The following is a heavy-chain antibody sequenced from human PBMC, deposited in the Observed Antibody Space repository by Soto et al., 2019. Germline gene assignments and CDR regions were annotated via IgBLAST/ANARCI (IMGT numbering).Heavy chain of an antibody. V-gene: IGHV3-23*01. D-gene: IGHD5-18*01. CDR2: ISGSDGRT. Sequence: PXGSLRLSCAAPGFTFSSYAMSWVRQAPGKGLEWVSTISGSDGRTYSTDSVKGRFTISRDNSRNTAYLQMNSLRVEDTAVYYCAKAASQYTPLALFDYWGRGTLVTV. J-gene: IGHJ4*02. CDR3: AKAASQYTPLALFDY. CDR1: GFTFSSYA.